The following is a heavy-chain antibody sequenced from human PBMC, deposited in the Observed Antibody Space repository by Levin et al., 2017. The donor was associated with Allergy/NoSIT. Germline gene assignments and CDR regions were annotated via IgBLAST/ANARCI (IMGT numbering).Heavy chain of an antibody. D-gene: IGHD3-22*01. CDR1: GFSFSSYA. Sequence: GESLKISCAASGFSFSSYAMSWVRQAPGKGLEWVSVISGTGGSTYYADSVKGRFTISRDNSKNTLYLQMNSLRAEDTAVYYCAKHGYYDSSGYYSRAFDIWGQGTVVTVSS. CDR3: AKHGYYDSSGYYSRAFDI. V-gene: IGHV3-23*01. J-gene: IGHJ3*02. CDR2: ISGTGGST.